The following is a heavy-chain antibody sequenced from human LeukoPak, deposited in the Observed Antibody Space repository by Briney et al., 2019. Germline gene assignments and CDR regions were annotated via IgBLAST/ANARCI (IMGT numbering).Heavy chain of an antibody. CDR3: ARRRTRPEAFDL. Sequence: GESLKISCKGSEYSFTNYWIGWVRQMPGKGLEWMGVIYPGDSSTRYSPSFQGQVTISADKSITTAYLQWSSLKASDTAMYYCARRRTRPEAFDLRGQGTMVTVSS. CDR1: EYSFTNYW. J-gene: IGHJ3*01. V-gene: IGHV5-51*01. D-gene: IGHD1-14*01. CDR2: IYPGDSST.